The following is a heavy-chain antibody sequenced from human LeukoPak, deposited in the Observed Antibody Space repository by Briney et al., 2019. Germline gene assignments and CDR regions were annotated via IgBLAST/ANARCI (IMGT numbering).Heavy chain of an antibody. Sequence: GGSLRLSCAASGFTFSSYSMTWVRQAPGKGLEWVSYISSSSSAIYYADSVKGRFTISRDNAKNSLYLQMNSLRAEDTAVYYCARSYCGGDCYVADAFDIWGQGTMVTVSS. J-gene: IGHJ3*02. CDR1: GFTFSSYS. D-gene: IGHD2-21*01. CDR2: ISSSSSAI. CDR3: ARSYCGGDCYVADAFDI. V-gene: IGHV3-48*01.